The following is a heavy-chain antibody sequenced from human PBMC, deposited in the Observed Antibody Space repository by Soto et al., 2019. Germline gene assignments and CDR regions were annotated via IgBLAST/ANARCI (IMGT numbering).Heavy chain of an antibody. J-gene: IGHJ2*01. CDR2: ISYDGSNK. D-gene: IGHD3-22*01. Sequence: PGGSLRLSCAASGFTFSSYGMHWFRQAPGKGLEWVAVISYDGSNKYYADSVKGRFTISRDNSKNTLYLQMNSLRAEDTAVYYCAKVRSSGSWYFDLWGRGTLVTVSS. CDR1: GFTFSSYG. CDR3: AKVRSSGSWYFDL. V-gene: IGHV3-30*18.